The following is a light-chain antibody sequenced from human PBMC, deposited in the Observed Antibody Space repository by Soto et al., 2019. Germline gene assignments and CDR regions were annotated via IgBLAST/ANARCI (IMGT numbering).Light chain of an antibody. Sequence: QSVLTQPASVSGSPGQSITISCTGTSSDIGGYDYVSWYQHHPGKAPKFIIYGVTNRPSGVSHRFSGSKSANTASLTISGLQAEDEAAYYCNSYTSSSTHVFGTRTPVTVL. CDR1: SSDIGGYDY. CDR3: NSYTSSSTHV. CDR2: GVT. J-gene: IGLJ1*01. V-gene: IGLV2-14*01.